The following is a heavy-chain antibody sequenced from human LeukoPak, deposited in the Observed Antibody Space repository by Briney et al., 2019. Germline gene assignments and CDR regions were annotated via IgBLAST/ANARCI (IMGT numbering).Heavy chain of an antibody. Sequence: PGGSLRLSCVGSGFTFSTYNMHWVRQAPGKGLEWVAVISYDGSNKYYADSVKGRFTISRDNSKNTLYLQMNSLRAEDTAVYYCARDGHDYVAMVRGAALGYYYYGMDVWGQGTTVTVSS. CDR2: ISYDGSNK. CDR1: GFTFSTYN. D-gene: IGHD3-10*01. V-gene: IGHV3-30*03. J-gene: IGHJ6*02. CDR3: ARDGHDYVAMVRGAALGYYYYGMDV.